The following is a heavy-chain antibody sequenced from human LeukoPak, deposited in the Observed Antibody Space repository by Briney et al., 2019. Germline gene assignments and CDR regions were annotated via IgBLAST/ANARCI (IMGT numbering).Heavy chain of an antibody. V-gene: IGHV4-61*02. D-gene: IGHD6-13*01. J-gene: IGHJ4*02. Sequence: PSETLSLTCTVSGGSISSGSYYWSWIRQPAGEGLEWIGRIYTSGSTNYNPSLKSRVTISVDTSKNQFSLKLSSVTAADTAVYYCARVGVGAARGVDYWGQGTLVTVSS. CDR1: GGSISSGSYY. CDR2: IYTSGST. CDR3: ARVGVGAARGVDY.